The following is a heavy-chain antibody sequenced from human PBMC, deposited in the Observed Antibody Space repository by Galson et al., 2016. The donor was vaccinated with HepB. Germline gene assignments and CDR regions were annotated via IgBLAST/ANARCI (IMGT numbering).Heavy chain of an antibody. V-gene: IGHV3-7*01. CDR1: GFTFSSHW. CDR3: AKDYRQRGGSGFRDF. Sequence: SLRLSCAASGFTFSSHWMSWVRQAPGKGLEWVANIKQDGGEKYFVDSVKGRFTVSRDNFKNTLYLQMNSPRTEDTAVYYCAKDYRQRGGSGFRDFWGQGTLVTVSS. J-gene: IGHJ4*02. CDR2: IKQDGGEK. D-gene: IGHD3-3*01.